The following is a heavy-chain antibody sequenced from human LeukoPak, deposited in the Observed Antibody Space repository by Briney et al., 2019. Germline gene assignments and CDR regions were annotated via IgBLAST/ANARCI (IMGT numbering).Heavy chain of an antibody. CDR2: ISGSDGST. V-gene: IGHV3-23*01. J-gene: IGHJ4*02. CDR1: GFTFSNYA. Sequence: GGSLRLSCTASGFTFSNYAMSWDRQAPGKGLEWVSTISGSDGSTFYADSVKGRFTASRDNSKNTLYLQMNSLRVEDTAIYYCAKGRGYCTGGSCYSDYWGQGTLVTVSS. CDR3: AKGRGYCTGGSCYSDY. D-gene: IGHD2-15*01.